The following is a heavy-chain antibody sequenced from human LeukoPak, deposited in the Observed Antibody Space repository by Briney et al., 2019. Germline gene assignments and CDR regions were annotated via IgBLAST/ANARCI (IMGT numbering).Heavy chain of an antibody. V-gene: IGHV1-18*04. CDR3: ARDPDTAMVGFDY. CDR2: ISAYNGNT. Sequence: GASVKVSCKASGYTFTCYYMHWVRQAPGQGLEWMGWISAYNGNTNYAQKLQGRVTMTTDTSTSTAYMELSSLRSEDTAVYYCARDPDTAMVGFDYWGQGTLVTVSS. D-gene: IGHD5-18*01. J-gene: IGHJ4*02. CDR1: GYTFTCYY.